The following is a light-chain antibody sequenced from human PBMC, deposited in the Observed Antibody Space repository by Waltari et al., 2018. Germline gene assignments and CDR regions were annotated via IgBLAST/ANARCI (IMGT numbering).Light chain of an antibody. CDR3: QQYDNLLLT. Sequence: DIQMTQSPSSLSASVGDRVTITCQASQDISNYLNWYQQKPGKAPKLLIYDASNLETGVPSRFSGSGSGTDXTFTISSLQPEDIATYYCQQYDNLLLTFGGGTKVEIK. V-gene: IGKV1-33*01. J-gene: IGKJ4*01. CDR1: QDISNY. CDR2: DAS.